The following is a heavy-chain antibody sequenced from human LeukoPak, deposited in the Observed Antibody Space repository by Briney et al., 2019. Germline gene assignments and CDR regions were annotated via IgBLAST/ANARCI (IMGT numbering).Heavy chain of an antibody. CDR1: GDSFDNSYC. CDR3: ARGSDDYKLGNH. Sequence: PSETLSLSCTVSGDSFDNSYCWTRVRQPPGKRPEWIGTIYSSEYTYYHPSLRSRATLSADTSTNRFSLKLKSVTAADTAVYYCARGSDDYKLGNHWGHGTPVTVPS. J-gene: IGHJ5*02. V-gene: IGHV4-39*01. CDR2: IYSSEYT. D-gene: IGHD5-24*01.